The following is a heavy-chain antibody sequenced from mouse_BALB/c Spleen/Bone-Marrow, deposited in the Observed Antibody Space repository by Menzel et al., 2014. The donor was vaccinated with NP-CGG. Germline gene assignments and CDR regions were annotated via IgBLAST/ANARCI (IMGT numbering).Heavy chain of an antibody. CDR3: ARGGHDFSLDY. V-gene: IGHV1-69*02. CDR1: GYTFTDNW. Sequence: VQLQQSGAELGTPGASVKMSRKASGYTFTDNWIYWVKQRPGQGLEWIGTIDTSDSYTNYNQKFMGKASLTVDASSSTAYVQVSSLTSDDSAVYYCARGGHDFSLDYWGQGTSVTVSS. D-gene: IGHD2-4*01. J-gene: IGHJ4*01. CDR2: IDTSDSYT.